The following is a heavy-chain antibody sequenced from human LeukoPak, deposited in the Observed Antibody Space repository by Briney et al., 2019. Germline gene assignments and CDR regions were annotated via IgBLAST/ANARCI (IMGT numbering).Heavy chain of an antibody. D-gene: IGHD2-2*01. Sequence: PSETLSLTCAVSGGSISSSNWWSWVRQPPGKGLEWIGEIYHSGSTNYNPSLKSRVTISVDKSKNQFSLKLSSVTAADTAVYYCARDRLVVPAAIRSYYYGMDVWGQGTTVTVSS. V-gene: IGHV4-4*02. CDR1: GGSISSSNW. CDR2: IYHSGST. J-gene: IGHJ6*02. CDR3: ARDRLVVPAAIRSYYYGMDV.